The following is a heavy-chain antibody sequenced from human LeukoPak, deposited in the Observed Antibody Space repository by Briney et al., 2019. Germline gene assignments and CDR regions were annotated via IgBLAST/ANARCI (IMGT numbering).Heavy chain of an antibody. J-gene: IGHJ4*02. D-gene: IGHD2-15*01. V-gene: IGHV3-11*03. CDR3: ARQVVAATRYFDY. CDR1: GFTFSDYY. CDR2: TSSSGSYT. Sequence: GGSLRLSCAASGFTFSDYYMSWIRQASGKGLECVSYTSSSGSYTNYADSVKGRFTISRDNATNSLYLHRNSLRAEDTAVYYCARQVVAATRYFDYWGQGAQVTVSA.